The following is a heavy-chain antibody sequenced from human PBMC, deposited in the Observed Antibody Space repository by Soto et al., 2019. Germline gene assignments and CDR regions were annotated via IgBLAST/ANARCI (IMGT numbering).Heavy chain of an antibody. J-gene: IGHJ6*02. D-gene: IGHD6-13*01. Sequence: GGSLRLSCAASGFTFSSYAMHWVRQAPGKGLEWVAVISYDGSNKYYADSVKGRFTISRDNSKNTLYLQMNSLRAEDTAVYYCARSLGGIAAAGVYYYYYYGMDVWGQGTTVTV. CDR2: ISYDGSNK. V-gene: IGHV3-30-3*01. CDR3: ARSLGGIAAAGVYYYYYYGMDV. CDR1: GFTFSSYA.